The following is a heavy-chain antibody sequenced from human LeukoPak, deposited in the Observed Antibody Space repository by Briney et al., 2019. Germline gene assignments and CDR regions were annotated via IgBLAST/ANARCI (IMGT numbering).Heavy chain of an antibody. J-gene: IGHJ6*02. CDR2: INPSGGST. CDR3: AREIYDQTTGYYYFGMDV. CDR1: GYTFTSYY. V-gene: IGHV1-46*01. Sequence: ASVKVSCKASGYTFTSYYMHWLRQAPGQGLEWMGIINPSGGSTSYAQKFQGRVTMTRDTSTSTVYMELSSLRSEDTAVYYCAREIYDQTTGYYYFGMDVWGQGTTVTVSS. D-gene: IGHD1-1*01.